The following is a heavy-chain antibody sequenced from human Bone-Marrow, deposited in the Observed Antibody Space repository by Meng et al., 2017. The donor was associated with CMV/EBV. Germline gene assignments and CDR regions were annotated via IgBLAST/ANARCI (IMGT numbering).Heavy chain of an antibody. J-gene: IGHJ2*01. V-gene: IGHV3-7*01. D-gene: IGHD2-2*02. CDR3: ARPTADCSSTSCYNWYFDL. CDR1: GFTFSSYW. CDR2: IKQDGSEK. Sequence: GGSLRLSCAASGFTFSSYWMSWVRQAPGKGLEWVANIKQDGSEKYYVDSVKGRFTISRDNAKNSLYLQMNSLRAEDTAVYYCARPTADCSSTSCYNWYFDLWGRGTLVTVPS.